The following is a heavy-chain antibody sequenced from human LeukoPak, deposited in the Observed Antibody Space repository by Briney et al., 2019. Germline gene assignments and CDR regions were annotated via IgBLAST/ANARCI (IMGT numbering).Heavy chain of an antibody. J-gene: IGHJ3*02. D-gene: IGHD6-13*01. CDR1: GGSISSYY. Sequence: SETLSLTCTVSGGSISSYYWSWIRQPPGKGLEWIGYIYYSGSTNYNPSFKSRVTISVDTSKNQFSLKLSSVTAADTAVYYCARDREAAADAFDIWGQGTMVTVSS. V-gene: IGHV4-59*01. CDR2: IYYSGST. CDR3: ARDREAAADAFDI.